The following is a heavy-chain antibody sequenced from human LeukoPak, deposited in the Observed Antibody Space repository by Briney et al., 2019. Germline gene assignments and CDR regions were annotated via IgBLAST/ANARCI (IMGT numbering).Heavy chain of an antibody. J-gene: IGHJ6*04. CDR3: ARGGVTISPRYYYGMDV. CDR1: GGSFSGYY. CDR2: IHHSGST. Sequence: SETLSLTCAVYGGSFSGYYWSWIRQPPGKGLEWIGEIHHSGSTNYNPSLKGRVTISVDTSKNQFSLKLSSVTAADTAVYYCARGGVTISPRYYYGMDVWGKGTTVTVSS. V-gene: IGHV4-34*01. D-gene: IGHD3-9*01.